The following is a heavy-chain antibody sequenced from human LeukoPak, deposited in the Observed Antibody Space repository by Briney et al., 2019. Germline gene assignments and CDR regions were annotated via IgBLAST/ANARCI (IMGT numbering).Heavy chain of an antibody. Sequence: GGSLRLSCAASGFTFSSYWMHWVRQAPGKGLVWVSRINSDGSSTSYADSVKGRFTISRDNAKNTLYLQMNSLRAEDTAVYYCARDYPDSSGYFGIGYWGQGTLVTVSS. CDR1: GFTFSSYW. CDR2: INSDGSST. V-gene: IGHV3-74*01. D-gene: IGHD3-22*01. CDR3: ARDYPDSSGYFGIGY. J-gene: IGHJ4*02.